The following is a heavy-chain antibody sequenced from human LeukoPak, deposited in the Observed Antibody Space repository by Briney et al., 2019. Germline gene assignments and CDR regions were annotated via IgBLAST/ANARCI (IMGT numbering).Heavy chain of an antibody. Sequence: PSETLSLTCTVSGGSISSGGYYWSWIRQHPGKGLARIRYIYYSGSTYYNPSLKSRVTISVDTSKNQFSLKLSSVTAADTAVYYCAREQHMVRGAGDAFDIWGQGTMVTVSS. CDR3: AREQHMVRGAGDAFDI. D-gene: IGHD3-10*01. V-gene: IGHV4-31*03. CDR1: GGSISSGGYY. CDR2: IYYSGST. J-gene: IGHJ3*02.